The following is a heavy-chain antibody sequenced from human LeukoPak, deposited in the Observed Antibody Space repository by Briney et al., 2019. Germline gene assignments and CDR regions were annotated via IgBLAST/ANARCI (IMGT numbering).Heavy chain of an antibody. CDR3: ARVYDSSGYYVDY. Sequence: GASVKVSCKASGYTSTGYYMHWVRQAPGQGLEWMGRINPNSGGTNYAQKFQGRVTMTRDTSISTAYMELSRLRSDDTAVYYCARVYDSSGYYVDYWGQGTLVTVSS. CDR2: INPNSGGT. V-gene: IGHV1-2*06. CDR1: GYTSTGYY. D-gene: IGHD3-22*01. J-gene: IGHJ4*02.